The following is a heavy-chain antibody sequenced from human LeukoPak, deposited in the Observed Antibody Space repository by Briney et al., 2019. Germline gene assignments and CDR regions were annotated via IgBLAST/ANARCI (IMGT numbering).Heavy chain of an antibody. J-gene: IGHJ4*02. V-gene: IGHV1-69*13. D-gene: IGHD1-26*01. CDR3: ARDRGELLNDY. CDR1: GGTFSSYA. Sequence: ASVKVSCKVSGGTFSSYAISWVRQAPGQGLEWMGGIIPIFGTANYAQKFQGRVTITADESTSTAYMELSSLRSEDTAVYYCARDRGELLNDYWGQGTLVTVSS. CDR2: IIPIFGTA.